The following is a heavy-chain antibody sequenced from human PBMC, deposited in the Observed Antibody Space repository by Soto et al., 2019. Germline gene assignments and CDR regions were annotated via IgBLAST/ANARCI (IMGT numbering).Heavy chain of an antibody. J-gene: IGHJ6*02. CDR1: GYTFTGFY. CDR3: AREVTIFGVVNDGSYYYYGMDV. Sequence: ASVNVCCKAYGYTFTGFYMDWEREAPGQGVERMGRINPNSGGTNYAQKFQGRVTMTRDTSISTAYMELSRLRSDDTAVYYCAREVTIFGVVNDGSYYYYGMDVWGQGTTVTVSS. CDR2: INPNSGGT. V-gene: IGHV1-2*06. D-gene: IGHD3-3*01.